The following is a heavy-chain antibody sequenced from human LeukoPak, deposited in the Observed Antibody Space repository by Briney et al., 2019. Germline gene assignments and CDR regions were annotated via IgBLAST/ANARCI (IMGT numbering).Heavy chain of an antibody. CDR1: GFTFSSYG. CDR3: AKDYTWAPYGDYHGAFDI. D-gene: IGHD4-17*01. CDR2: IRYDGSNK. J-gene: IGHJ3*02. V-gene: IGHV3-30*02. Sequence: PGGSLRLSCAASGFTFSSYGMHWVRQAPGKGLEWVAFIRYDGSNKYYADSVKGRFTISRDNSKNTLYLQMNSLRAEGTAVYYCAKDYTWAPYGDYHGAFDIWGQGTMVTVSS.